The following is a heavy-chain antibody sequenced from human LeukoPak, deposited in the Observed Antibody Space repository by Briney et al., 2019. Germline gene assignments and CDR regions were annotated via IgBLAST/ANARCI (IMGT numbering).Heavy chain of an antibody. J-gene: IGHJ3*02. Sequence: GGSLRLSCAASGFTLSTYAMSWVRQAPGKGLEWVSVIYSGGSTYYADSVKGRFTISRDNSKNTLYLQMNSLRAEDTAVYYCARALYYGSGIQPPLRAFDIWGQGTMVTVSS. V-gene: IGHV3-53*01. D-gene: IGHD3-10*01. CDR2: IYSGGST. CDR1: GFTLSTYA. CDR3: ARALYYGSGIQPPLRAFDI.